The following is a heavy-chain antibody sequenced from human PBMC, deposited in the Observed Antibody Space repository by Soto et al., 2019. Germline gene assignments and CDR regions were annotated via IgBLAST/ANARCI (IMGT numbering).Heavy chain of an antibody. CDR3: AKFSSSYGYRDAFDI. D-gene: IGHD5-18*01. V-gene: IGHV3-23*01. J-gene: IGHJ3*02. Sequence: GALRLSCAASGFTFSSYAMSWVRQAPGKGLEWVSAISGSGGSTYYADSVKGRFTISRDNSKNTLYLQMNSLRAEDTAVYYCAKFSSSYGYRDAFDIWGQGTMVTVSS. CDR1: GFTFSSYA. CDR2: ISGSGGST.